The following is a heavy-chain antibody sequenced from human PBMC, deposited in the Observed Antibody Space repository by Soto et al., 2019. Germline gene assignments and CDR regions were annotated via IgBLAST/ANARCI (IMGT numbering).Heavy chain of an antibody. Sequence: EVQLVESGGGLVQPGGSLRLSCTASGFTFSDHYMDWVRQAPGKGLEWVGRSRNKANGYTTEHAASVKGRFTMSRDDSKNSVYLQMNSLKTEDTAVYYCARAIRTTVCTTYFDYWGQGALVTVSS. V-gene: IGHV3-72*01. CDR1: GFTFSDHY. CDR3: ARAIRTTVCTTYFDY. CDR2: SRNKANGYTT. J-gene: IGHJ4*02. D-gene: IGHD4-17*01.